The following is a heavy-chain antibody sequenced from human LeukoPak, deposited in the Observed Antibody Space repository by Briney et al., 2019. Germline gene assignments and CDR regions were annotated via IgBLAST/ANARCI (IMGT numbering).Heavy chain of an antibody. J-gene: IGHJ4*02. CDR2: IYYSGST. Sequence: SETLSPTCTVSGGSISSYYWSWIRQPPGKGLEWIGYIYYSGSTNYNPSLKSRVTISVDTSKNQFSLKLSSVTAADTAVYYCARAATRYSSSSPFDYWGQGTLVTVSS. CDR1: GGSISSYY. V-gene: IGHV4-59*01. CDR3: ARAATRYSSSSPFDY. D-gene: IGHD6-6*01.